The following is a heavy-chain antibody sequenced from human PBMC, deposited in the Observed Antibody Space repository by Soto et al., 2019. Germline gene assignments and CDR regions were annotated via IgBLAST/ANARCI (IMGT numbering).Heavy chain of an antibody. Sequence: QVQLVQSGAEVKKPGASVKVSCKASGYTFTSYGISWVRQAPGQGLEWMGWISAYNGNTNYAQKLQGRVTMTTDTSTSTAYRELRSLRSDDTAVYYCARDRTVPGRSSSYFDYWGQGTLVTVSS. V-gene: IGHV1-18*01. CDR1: GYTFTSYG. D-gene: IGHD6-13*01. CDR3: ARDRTVPGRSSSYFDY. CDR2: ISAYNGNT. J-gene: IGHJ4*02.